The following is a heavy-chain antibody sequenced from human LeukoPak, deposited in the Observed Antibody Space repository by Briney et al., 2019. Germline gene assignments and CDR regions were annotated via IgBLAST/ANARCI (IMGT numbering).Heavy chain of an antibody. CDR2: ISGSGGST. D-gene: IGHD5-18*01. V-gene: IGHV3-23*01. Sequence: PRGSLRLSCAASGFTFSSYAMRWVRQAPGKGLEWVSAISGSGGSTYYADSVKGRFTISRDNSKNTLYLQMNSLRAEDTAVYYCASPTSYGYLVYYFDYWGQGTLVTVSS. CDR3: ASPTSYGYLVYYFDY. J-gene: IGHJ4*02. CDR1: GFTFSSYA.